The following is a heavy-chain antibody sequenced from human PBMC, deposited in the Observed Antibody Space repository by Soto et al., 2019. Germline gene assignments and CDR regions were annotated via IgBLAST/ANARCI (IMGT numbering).Heavy chain of an antibody. V-gene: IGHV4-39*01. CDR3: ARHRARNWFDP. CDR1: GGSISNSSYY. CDR2: IYYSGST. J-gene: IGHJ5*02. D-gene: IGHD6-6*01. Sequence: SETLSLTCIVSGGSISNSSYYWGWIRQPPGKGLEWIGSIYYSGSTYYNPSLKSRVTVSVDTSKNQFSLKLSSVTAADTAVFYCARHRARNWFDPWGQGTLVTAPQ.